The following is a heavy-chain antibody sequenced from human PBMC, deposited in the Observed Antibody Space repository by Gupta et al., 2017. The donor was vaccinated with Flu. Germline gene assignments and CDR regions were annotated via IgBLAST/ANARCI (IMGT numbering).Heavy chain of an antibody. J-gene: IGHJ4*02. CDR2: TNPGGSNI. D-gene: IGHD1-26*01. Sequence: EVQLVQSGAEVKKPGESLKISCKSAGYTFASYWIGWVRQMSGKGLEWMGITNPGGSNIRYSPPFQGQVTISVDKSISTAYLQWSSLKASDTAMYYCARFGGSYQEGGFDHWGQGTLVTVSS. CDR1: GYTFASYW. V-gene: IGHV5-51*03. CDR3: ARFGGSYQEGGFDH.